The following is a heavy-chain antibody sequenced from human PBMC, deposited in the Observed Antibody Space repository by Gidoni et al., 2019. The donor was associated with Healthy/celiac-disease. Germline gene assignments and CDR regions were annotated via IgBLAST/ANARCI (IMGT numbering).Heavy chain of an antibody. J-gene: IGHJ5*02. CDR3: ARGDIVVVESRARGFDP. V-gene: IGHV3-33*01. CDR2: IWYDGSNK. D-gene: IGHD2-15*01. Sequence: QVQLVESGGGVVQPGRSLRLSCAASGFTFSSYGMHWVRQAPGKGLEWVAVIWYDGSNKDYADSVKGRFTISRDNSKNTLYLQMNSLRAEDTAVYYCARGDIVVVESRARGFDPWGQGTLVTVSS. CDR1: GFTFSSYG.